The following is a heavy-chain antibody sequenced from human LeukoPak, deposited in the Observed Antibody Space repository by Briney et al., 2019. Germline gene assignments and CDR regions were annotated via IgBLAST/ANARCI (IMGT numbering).Heavy chain of an antibody. CDR2: IYHSGST. D-gene: IGHD6-19*01. CDR3: ARDETYSSDWQSNHYYYYMDV. J-gene: IGHJ6*03. Sequence: SETLSLTCTVSGYSISSGYYWGWIRQPPGKGLECIGSIYHSGSTYYNPSLKSRVTISVDTSKNQFSLKLSSVTAADTAMYYCARDETYSSDWQSNHYYYYMDVWGIGTTVTVSS. V-gene: IGHV4-38-2*02. CDR1: GYSISSGYY.